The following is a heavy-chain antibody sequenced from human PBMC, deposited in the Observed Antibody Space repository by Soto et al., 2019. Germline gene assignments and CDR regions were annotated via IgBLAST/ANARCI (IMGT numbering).Heavy chain of an antibody. CDR1: GYSFTSYW. Sequence: PGESLKISCKGSGYSFTSYWIGWVRQMPGKGLEWMGIIYPGDSGTRYSPSFQGQVTISADKSISTAYLQWSSLKASDTAMYYCARHRGENNYYYYMDVWGKGTTVTVSS. J-gene: IGHJ6*03. CDR2: IYPGDSGT. CDR3: ARHRGENNYYYYMDV. V-gene: IGHV5-51*01.